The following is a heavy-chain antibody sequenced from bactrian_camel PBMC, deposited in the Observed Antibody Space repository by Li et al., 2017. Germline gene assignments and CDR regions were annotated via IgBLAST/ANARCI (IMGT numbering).Heavy chain of an antibody. V-gene: IGHV3S1*01. Sequence: HVQLVESGGGPVQPGGSLRLSCEVSGDTYTSNCMGWFRQAPGKGLEWVSAINSDGGSTYFADNVKGRFTISRDNAKDTLYLQLNSLKTEDTAMYYCAKRIGGGGLGGMEYWGNGTQVTVS. J-gene: IGHJ7*01. CDR1: GDTYTSNC. D-gene: IGHD5*01. CDR2: INSDGGST.